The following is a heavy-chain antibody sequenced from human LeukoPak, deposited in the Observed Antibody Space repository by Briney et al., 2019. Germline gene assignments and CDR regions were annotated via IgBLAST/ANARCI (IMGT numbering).Heavy chain of an antibody. V-gene: IGHV3-30*04. D-gene: IGHD5-12*01. CDR1: GFSLSSYA. J-gene: IGHJ4*02. Sequence: GGSLRLSCAASGFSLSSYAIHWVRQAPGKGLEWVAIISYDGSKKYYADSVKGRFTISRDNSKNTLYLQMNSLRTEDTAVYYCARSAAAGRIVATFGYWGQGTLVIVSS. CDR3: ARSAAAGRIVATFGY. CDR2: ISYDGSKK.